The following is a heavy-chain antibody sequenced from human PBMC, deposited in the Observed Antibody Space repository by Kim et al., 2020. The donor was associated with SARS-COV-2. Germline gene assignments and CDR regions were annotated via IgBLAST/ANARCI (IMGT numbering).Heavy chain of an antibody. D-gene: IGHD3-16*01. V-gene: IGHV4-31*03. Sequence: SETLSLTCNVSGDSVSSGGYYWSWVRQHPGKGLEWIGYIHHTGSTYYNPSLKSRVTMSVDTSANQLSLNVRSVTAADTAVYYCASLGGFDLWGQGTLVTV. CDR1: GDSVSSGGYY. J-gene: IGHJ4*02. CDR3: ASLGGFDL. CDR2: IHHTGST.